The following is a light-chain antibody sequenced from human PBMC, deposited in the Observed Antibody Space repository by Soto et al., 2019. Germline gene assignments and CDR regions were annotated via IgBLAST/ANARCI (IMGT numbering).Light chain of an antibody. CDR3: HQYNNWPPIT. Sequence: EIVMTQSPATLSVSPGERATLSCRASQSVSGNLAWYQQKPGQAPRLLIYGASTRATGIPARFSGSGSGKEFTLTFSSLQSEDFAVYYCHQYNNWPPITFGQGTRLEIK. CDR1: QSVSGN. V-gene: IGKV3-15*01. J-gene: IGKJ5*01. CDR2: GAS.